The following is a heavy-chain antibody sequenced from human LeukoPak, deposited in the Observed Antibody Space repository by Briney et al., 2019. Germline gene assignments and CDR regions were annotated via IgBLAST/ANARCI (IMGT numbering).Heavy chain of an antibody. CDR1: GESFSDYY. CDR2: VNHGGGST. CDR3: ARDKARYYESSGLFYYYGMDV. V-gene: IGHV4-34*01. J-gene: IGHJ6*02. D-gene: IGHD3-22*01. Sequence: PSETLSLTCAIYGESFSDYYWSWIRQSPGRGLEWIGEVNHGGGSTNYNPSLKNRVTMSAETSKNQFSLKLTSVTAADAAVYYCARDKARYYESSGLFYYYGMDVWGQGTTVTVSS.